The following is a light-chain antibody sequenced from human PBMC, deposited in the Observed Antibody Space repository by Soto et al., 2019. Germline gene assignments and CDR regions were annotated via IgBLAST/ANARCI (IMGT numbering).Light chain of an antibody. CDR2: AAS. V-gene: IGKV1-27*01. J-gene: IGKJ4*01. CDR3: QKYDGAPLT. Sequence: DIQMTQSPSSLSASVGDRVTITCRAGQDINIYLAWYQQKPGKVPKLLISAASTLQSGAPSRFSGSGSGTDVTLTISSLQPEDVATYYCQKYDGAPLTFGGGTKVEIK. CDR1: QDINIY.